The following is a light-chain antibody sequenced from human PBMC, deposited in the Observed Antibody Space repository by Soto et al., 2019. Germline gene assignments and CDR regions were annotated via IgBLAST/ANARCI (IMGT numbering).Light chain of an antibody. CDR2: DVI. CDR1: SSDVGGYNY. J-gene: IGLJ3*02. Sequence: QSALTQPASVSGSPGQSITFSCTGTSSDVGGYNYVSWYQQHPGKAPKLMIYDVINRPSGVSNRFSGSKSGNTASLTISGLQAEDEADYYCSSYTSSSTLGMFGGGTKLTVL. V-gene: IGLV2-14*01. CDR3: SSYTSSSTLGM.